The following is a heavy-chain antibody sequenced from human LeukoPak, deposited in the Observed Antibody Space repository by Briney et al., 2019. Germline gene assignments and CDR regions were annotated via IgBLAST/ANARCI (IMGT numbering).Heavy chain of an antibody. CDR2: INPSGGST. D-gene: IGHD5-18*01. CDR3: ARVPLGSYGIDY. Sequence: GASVKVSFKPSGYTFTRYYMHWVRQAPGQGLEWMGIINPSGGSTSYAQKFQGGVTMTRDTSTSTVYMELSSLRSEDTAVYYCARVPLGSYGIDYWGQGTLVTVSS. CDR1: GYTFTRYY. V-gene: IGHV1-46*01. J-gene: IGHJ4*02.